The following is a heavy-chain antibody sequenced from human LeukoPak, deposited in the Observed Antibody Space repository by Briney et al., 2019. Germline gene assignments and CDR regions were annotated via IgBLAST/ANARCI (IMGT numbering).Heavy chain of an antibody. J-gene: IGHJ4*02. CDR3: ARGLYYYVDY. D-gene: IGHD3-10*02. CDR1: GFTFSRFN. Sequence: PGGSLRLSCAASGFTFSRFNMNWVRQAPGKGLEWVSYISSSSSTIYYADSVKGRFTISRDNAKNSLYLQMNSLRAEDTAVYYCARGLYYYVDYWGQGTLVTVSS. V-gene: IGHV3-48*01. CDR2: ISSSSSTI.